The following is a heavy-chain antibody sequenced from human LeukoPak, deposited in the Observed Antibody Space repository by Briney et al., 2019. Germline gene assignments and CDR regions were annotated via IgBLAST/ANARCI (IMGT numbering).Heavy chain of an antibody. CDR3: ARGGIVVVPAAAIFNDAFDI. V-gene: IGHV1-69*13. CDR1: GGTFSSYA. J-gene: IGHJ3*02. CDR2: IIPIFGTA. D-gene: IGHD2-2*01. Sequence: SAKVSCKASGGTFSSYAISWVRQAPGQGLEWMGGIIPIFGTANYAQKFQGRVTITADESTSTAYMELSSLRSEDTAVYYCARGGIVVVPAAAIFNDAFDIWGQGTMVTVSS.